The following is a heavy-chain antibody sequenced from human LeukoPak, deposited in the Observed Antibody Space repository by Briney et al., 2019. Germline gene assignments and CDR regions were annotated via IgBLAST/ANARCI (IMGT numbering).Heavy chain of an antibody. V-gene: IGHV3-23*01. J-gene: IGHJ4*02. D-gene: IGHD5-18*01. Sequence: HSGGSLRLSCAASGFTFSSYAMSWVRQAPGKGLEWVSAISGSGGSTYYADSVKGRFTISRDNSKNTLYLQMNSLRAEDTAVYYCATCSNTAMASCLSYYWGQGTPVTVSS. CDR2: ISGSGGST. CDR1: GFTFSSYA. CDR3: ATCSNTAMASCLSYY.